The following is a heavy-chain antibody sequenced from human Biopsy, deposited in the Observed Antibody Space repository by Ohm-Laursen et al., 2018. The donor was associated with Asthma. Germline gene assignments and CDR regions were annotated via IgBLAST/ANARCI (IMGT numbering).Heavy chain of an antibody. CDR1: GFTFSNYG. CDR2: VTYDGISQ. D-gene: IGHD2-8*01. Sequence: SLRLSCAASGFTFSNYGMHWVRQVAGKGLDWVAVVTYDGISQYYAESVKGRFTISRDNSRNTLNLQMNSVRPDDTAVYFCARERAGVLGSYNGMDVWGPGTKVSASS. V-gene: IGHV3-30*03. J-gene: IGHJ6*02. CDR3: ARERAGVLGSYNGMDV.